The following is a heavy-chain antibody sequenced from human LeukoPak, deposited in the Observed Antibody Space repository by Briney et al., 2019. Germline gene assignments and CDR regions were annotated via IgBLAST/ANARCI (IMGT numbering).Heavy chain of an antibody. CDR2: ISYDGSNK. Sequence: GRSLRLSCAVSGFTFSSYGMHWVRQAPGKGLEWVAVISYDGSNKYYADSVKGRFTISRDNSKNTLYLQMNSLRAEDTAVYYCARDRPLDYDFWSGYPGPFGYWGQGTLVTVSS. J-gene: IGHJ4*02. V-gene: IGHV3-30*03. D-gene: IGHD3-3*01. CDR3: ARDRPLDYDFWSGYPGPFGY. CDR1: GFTFSSYG.